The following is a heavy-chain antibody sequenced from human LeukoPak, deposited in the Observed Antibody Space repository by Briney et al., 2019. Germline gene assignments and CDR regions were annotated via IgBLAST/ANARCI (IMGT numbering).Heavy chain of an antibody. D-gene: IGHD6-13*01. CDR3: ARGGIAAAGYDY. V-gene: IGHV3-64*01. J-gene: IGHJ4*02. CDR1: GFTFSSYA. Sequence: GGSLRLSCAASGFTFSSYAMHWVRQAPGKGLEYVSAISSNGGSTYYANSVKGRFTISRDNSKNPLYLQMGSLRAEDMAVYYCARGGIAAAGYDYWGQGTLVTVSS. CDR2: ISSNGGST.